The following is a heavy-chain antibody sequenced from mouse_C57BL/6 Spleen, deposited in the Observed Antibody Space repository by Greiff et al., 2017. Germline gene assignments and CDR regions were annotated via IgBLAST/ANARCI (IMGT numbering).Heavy chain of an antibody. CDR3: TRNPPKGYFDY. Sequence: EVQVVESGEGLVKPGGSLKLSCAASGFTFSSYAMSWVRQTPEKRLEWVAYISSGGDYIYYADTVKGRFTISRDNARNTLYLQMSSLKSEDTAMYYCTRNPPKGYFDYWGQGTTLTVSS. V-gene: IGHV5-9-1*02. CDR2: ISSGGDYI. CDR1: GFTFSSYA. J-gene: IGHJ2*01.